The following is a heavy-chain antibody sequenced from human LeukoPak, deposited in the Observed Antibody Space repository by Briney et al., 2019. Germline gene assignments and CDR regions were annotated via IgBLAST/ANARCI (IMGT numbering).Heavy chain of an antibody. V-gene: IGHV4-34*01. CDR1: GGSFSGYY. CDR2: INHSGST. J-gene: IGHJ4*02. CDR3: ARGMQIAAAGPRGIPDY. Sequence: SETLSLTCAVYGGSFSGYYWSWIRQPPGKGLEWIGEINHSGSTNYNPSLKSRVTILVDTSKNQFSLKLSSVTAADTAVYYCARGMQIAAAGPRGIPDYWGQGTLVTVSS. D-gene: IGHD6-13*01.